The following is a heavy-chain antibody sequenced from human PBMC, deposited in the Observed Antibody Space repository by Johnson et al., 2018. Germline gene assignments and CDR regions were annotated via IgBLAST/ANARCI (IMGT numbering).Heavy chain of an antibody. CDR1: GFTFSSYG. CDR3: AIDRGSYNY. V-gene: IGHV3-30*03. D-gene: IGHD1-26*01. CDR2: ISYDGSNK. J-gene: IGHJ4*02. Sequence: QVQLVESGGGVVQPGRSLRLSCAASGFTFSSYGMHWVRQAPGKGLEWVAVISYDGSNKYYTDSVKGRFTISRDNSKNTLYLQMNSLGAEDTAVYYCAIDRGSYNYWGQGTLVTVSS.